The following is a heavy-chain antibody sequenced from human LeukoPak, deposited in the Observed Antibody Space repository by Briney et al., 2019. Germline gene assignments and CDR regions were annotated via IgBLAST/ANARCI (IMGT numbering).Heavy chain of an antibody. CDR3: AKVTSGSYDYYYYYMDV. V-gene: IGHV3-30-3*01. Sequence: PGGSLRLSCAASGFTFSSYAMHWVRQAPGKGLEWVAVISYDGSNKYYADSVKGRFTISRDNSKNTLYLQMNSLRAEDTAVYYCAKVTSGSYDYYYYYMDVWGKGTTVTVSS. J-gene: IGHJ6*03. D-gene: IGHD1-26*01. CDR2: ISYDGSNK. CDR1: GFTFSSYA.